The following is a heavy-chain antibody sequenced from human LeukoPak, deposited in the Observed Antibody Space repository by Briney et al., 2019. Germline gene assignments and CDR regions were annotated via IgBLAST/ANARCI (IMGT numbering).Heavy chain of an antibody. J-gene: IGHJ3*02. CDR2: IYYSGST. Sequence: PSQTLSLTCTVSGGSISSGDYYWSWIRQPPGKGLEWIGYIYYSGSTYYNPSLKSRVTISVDTSKNQFSLKLSSVTAADTAVYYCASADDSSALDAFDIWGQGTMVTVSS. CDR3: ASADDSSALDAFDI. D-gene: IGHD3-22*01. CDR1: GGSISSGDYY. V-gene: IGHV4-30-4*01.